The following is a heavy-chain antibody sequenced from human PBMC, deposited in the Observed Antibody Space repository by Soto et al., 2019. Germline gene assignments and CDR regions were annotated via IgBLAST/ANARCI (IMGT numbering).Heavy chain of an antibody. Sequence: GASVKVSCKASGYTFISYGFSWVRQAPGQGLEWMGWISAYNGNTDYAQNLQGRVTMTTDTSTSTAYMELRSLRSDDTAVYYCARDSPNFYSSGLDYWGQGTLVTVSS. CDR1: GYTFISYG. V-gene: IGHV1-18*01. D-gene: IGHD3-22*01. CDR2: ISAYNGNT. CDR3: ARDSPNFYSSGLDY. J-gene: IGHJ4*02.